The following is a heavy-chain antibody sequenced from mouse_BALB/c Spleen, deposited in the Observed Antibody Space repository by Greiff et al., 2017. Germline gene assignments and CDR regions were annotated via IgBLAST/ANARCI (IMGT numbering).Heavy chain of an antibody. Sequence: VKLVESGPGLVAPSQSLSITCTVSGFSLTSYGVHWVRQPPGKGLEWLGVIWAGGSTNYNSALMSRLSISKDNSKSQVFLKMNSLQTDDTAMYYCARELRLRGDYYAMDYWGQGTSVTVSS. J-gene: IGHJ4*01. V-gene: IGHV2-9*02. D-gene: IGHD1-2*01. CDR3: ARELRLRGDYYAMDY. CDR1: GFSLTSYG. CDR2: IWAGGST.